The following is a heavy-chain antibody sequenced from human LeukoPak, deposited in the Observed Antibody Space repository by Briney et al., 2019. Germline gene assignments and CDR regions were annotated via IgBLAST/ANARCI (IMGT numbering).Heavy chain of an antibody. CDR3: ARDKLGDYYDRRQFDY. Sequence: ASVKVSCKASGYTFTSYGISWVRRAPGQGLEWMGWISAYNGNTNYAQKLQGRVTMTTDTSTSTACMELRSLRSDDTAVYYCARDKLGDYYDRRQFDYWGQGTLVTVSS. CDR1: GYTFTSYG. J-gene: IGHJ4*02. V-gene: IGHV1-18*01. CDR2: ISAYNGNT. D-gene: IGHD3-22*01.